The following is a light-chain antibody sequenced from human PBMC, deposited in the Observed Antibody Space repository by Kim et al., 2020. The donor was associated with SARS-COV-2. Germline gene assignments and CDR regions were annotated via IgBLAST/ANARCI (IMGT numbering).Light chain of an antibody. Sequence: SVDLRQTARSNCGGKNIGSKNVHWYQQKPGQAPVLVIYRDSNRPSGIPERFSGSNSGNTATLTISRAQAGDEADYYCQVWDSSTVVFGGGTQLTVL. J-gene: IGLJ2*01. CDR3: QVWDSSTVV. V-gene: IGLV3-9*01. CDR2: RDS. CDR1: NIGSKN.